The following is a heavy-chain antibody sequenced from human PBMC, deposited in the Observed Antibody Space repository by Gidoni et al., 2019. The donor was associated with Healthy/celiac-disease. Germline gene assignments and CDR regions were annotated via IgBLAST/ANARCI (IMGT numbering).Heavy chain of an antibody. Sequence: QITLKESGPTLVKPTQTLTLPCTFSGFSLSTSGVGVGWIRQPPGKALAWLALIYWNDDKRYSPSLKSRLTITKDTSKNQVVLTMTNMDPVDTATYYCAHLGYSSSWYPINWFDPWGQGTLVTVSS. CDR3: AHLGYSSSWYPINWFDP. D-gene: IGHD6-13*01. J-gene: IGHJ5*02. CDR2: IYWNDDK. V-gene: IGHV2-5*01. CDR1: GFSLSTSGVG.